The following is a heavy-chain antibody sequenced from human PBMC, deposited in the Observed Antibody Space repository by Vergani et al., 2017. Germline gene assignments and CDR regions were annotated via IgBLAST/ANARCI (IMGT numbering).Heavy chain of an antibody. D-gene: IGHD6-19*01. CDR1: GYTFPSYG. V-gene: IGHV1-18*04. Sequence: QVQLVQSGAEVKKPGASVKVSCKASGYTFPSYGISWVRQAPGQGLEWMGWISAYKGNTNYAQKLQGRVTMTTDTSTSTANMEMRSLRTDDTAVYYCGRGRIAVAGTGFDYYYYGMDVWGQGTTVTVSS. CDR2: ISAYKGNT. CDR3: GRGRIAVAGTGFDYYYYGMDV. J-gene: IGHJ6*02.